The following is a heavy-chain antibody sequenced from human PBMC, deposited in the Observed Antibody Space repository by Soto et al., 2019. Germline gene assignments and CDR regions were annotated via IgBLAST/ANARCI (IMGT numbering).Heavy chain of an antibody. D-gene: IGHD6-13*01. Sequence: GGSLRLSCAASGFTFSSFAMSWVRQTPGKGLEWVSVIYSGGSTYYADSVKGRFTISRDNSKNTLYLQMNSLRAEDTAVYYCARARSTAAGLFDYWGLGTLVTVSS. CDR1: GFTFSSFA. J-gene: IGHJ4*02. CDR2: IYSGGST. CDR3: ARARSTAAGLFDY. V-gene: IGHV3-53*01.